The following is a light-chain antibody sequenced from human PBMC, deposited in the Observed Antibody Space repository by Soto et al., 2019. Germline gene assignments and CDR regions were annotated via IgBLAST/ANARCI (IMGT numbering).Light chain of an antibody. CDR2: DAS. V-gene: IGKV3-20*01. J-gene: IGKJ1*01. Sequence: ELVLTQSPGTLSLSPGARAPLSCRASQSLSSSQLAWYQQKPGQAPRLLIHDASSRATGISDRFTASESGTVGTINISTLEPEDCEVYDGQQYGSSPRTFGLGTKVEIK. CDR3: QQYGSSPRT. CDR1: QSLSSSQ.